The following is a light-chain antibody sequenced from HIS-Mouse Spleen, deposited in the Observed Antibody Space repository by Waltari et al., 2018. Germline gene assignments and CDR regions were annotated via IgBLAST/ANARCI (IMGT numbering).Light chain of an antibody. J-gene: IGLJ2*01. CDR3: YSTDSSGNHRV. CDR1: ALPKKY. V-gene: IGLV3-10*01. Sequence: SYELTQPPSVSVSPGQTARITCSGDALPKKYAYWYQQKSGQALVLVISEDSKRPSGIPERFSGSSSGTMANLTISGAQVEDEADYYCYSTDSSGNHRVFGGGTKLTVL. CDR2: EDS.